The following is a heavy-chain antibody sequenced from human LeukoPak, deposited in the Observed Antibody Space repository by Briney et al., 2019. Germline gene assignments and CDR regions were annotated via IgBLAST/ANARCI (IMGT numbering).Heavy chain of an antibody. V-gene: IGHV1-2*02. D-gene: IGHD3-10*01. CDR1: GYTFTGYY. J-gene: IGHJ6*02. CDR3: ARGWFGELYYYYGMDV. Sequence: ASVKVSCKASGYTFTGYYMHWVRQAPGQGLEWMGWINPNSGGTNYAQKFQGRVTMTRDTSTSTVYMELSSLRSEDTAVYYCARGWFGELYYYYGMDVWGQGTTVTVSS. CDR2: INPNSGGT.